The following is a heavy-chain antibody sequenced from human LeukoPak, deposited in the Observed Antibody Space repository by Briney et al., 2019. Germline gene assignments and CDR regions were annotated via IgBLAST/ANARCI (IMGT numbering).Heavy chain of an antibody. V-gene: IGHV3-21*01. Sequence: PGGSLRLSCAASGFTFSSYGMHWVRQAPGKRLEWVSSISSSSSYIYYADSVKGRFTISRDNAKNSLYLQMDSLRAEDTAVYYCATGDYGAFDIWGQGTMVTVSS. CDR1: GFTFSSYG. J-gene: IGHJ3*02. CDR2: ISSSSSYI. CDR3: ATGDYGAFDI. D-gene: IGHD4-17*01.